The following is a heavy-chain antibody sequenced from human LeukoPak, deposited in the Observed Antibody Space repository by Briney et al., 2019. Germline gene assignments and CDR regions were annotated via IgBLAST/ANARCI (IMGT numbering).Heavy chain of an antibody. J-gene: IGHJ4*02. Sequence: VGSLRLSCAASGFTFSSYAMSWVRQAPGKGLEWVSAISGSGGSTYYADSVKGRFTISRDNSKNTLYLQMNSLRAEDTAVYYCAKGGYASNTKYYFDYWGQGTLVTVSS. V-gene: IGHV3-23*01. CDR3: AKGGYASNTKYYFDY. D-gene: IGHD5-18*01. CDR1: GFTFSSYA. CDR2: ISGSGGST.